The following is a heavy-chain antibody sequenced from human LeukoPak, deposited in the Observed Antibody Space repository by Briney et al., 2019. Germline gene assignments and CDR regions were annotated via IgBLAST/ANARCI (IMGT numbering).Heavy chain of an antibody. D-gene: IGHD3-3*01. CDR2: INHLGTT. J-gene: IGHJ5*02. Sequence: PSETLSLTCAVSGYSISSAYDWGWIRQSPGKGVEWIWIINHLGTTFYNPPLTSRVTLSVDTSKNQFSLKLTSVIAADTAVYYCASLPFSSGYYNWFEPWGQGTLVTVSS. CDR1: GYSISSAYD. CDR3: ASLPFSSGYYNWFEP. V-gene: IGHV4-38-2*01.